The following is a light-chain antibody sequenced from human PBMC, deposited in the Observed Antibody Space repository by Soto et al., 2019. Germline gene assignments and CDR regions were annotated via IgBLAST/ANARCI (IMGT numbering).Light chain of an antibody. J-gene: IGKJ1*01. CDR1: QGISSY. CDR2: AAS. CDR3: QQYNSYSVPS. V-gene: IGKV1-9*01. Sequence: IQLTQSPSSLSASVGDRVTITCRASQGISSYLAWYQQKPGKAPKLLIYAASTLQSGVPSRFSGSGSGTEFTLTISSLEPDDFATYHCQQYNSYSVPSFGQGTKVENK.